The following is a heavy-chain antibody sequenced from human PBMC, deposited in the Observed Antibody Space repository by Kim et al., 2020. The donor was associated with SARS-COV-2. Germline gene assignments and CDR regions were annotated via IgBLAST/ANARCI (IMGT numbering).Heavy chain of an antibody. D-gene: IGHD6-6*01. CDR3: AKDADRGIAARRLHFQH. CDR1: GFTFSSYG. CDR2: ISYDGSNK. V-gene: IGHV3-30*18. J-gene: IGHJ1*01. Sequence: GGSLRLSCAASGFTFSSYGMHWVRQAPGKGLEWVAVISYDGSNKYYADSVKGRFTISRDNSKNTLYLQMNSLRAEDTAVYYCAKDADRGIAARRLHFQHWGQGTLVTVSS.